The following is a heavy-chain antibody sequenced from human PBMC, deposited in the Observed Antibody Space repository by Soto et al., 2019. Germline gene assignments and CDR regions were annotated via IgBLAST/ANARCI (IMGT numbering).Heavy chain of an antibody. D-gene: IGHD6-13*01. CDR1: GGSISSGGYY. J-gene: IGHJ4*02. CDR2: IYYSGST. V-gene: IGHV4-31*03. Sequence: QVQLQESGPGLVKPSQTLSLTCTVSGGSISSGGYYWSWIRQHPGKGLEWIGYIYYSGSTYYNPSLESRVTXSXDXSKNQLSLKLSSVTAADTAVYYCARGGIAAAAPPDYWGQGTLVTVSS. CDR3: ARGGIAAAAPPDY.